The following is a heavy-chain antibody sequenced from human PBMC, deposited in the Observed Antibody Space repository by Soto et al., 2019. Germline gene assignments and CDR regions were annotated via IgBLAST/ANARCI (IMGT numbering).Heavy chain of an antibody. V-gene: IGHV1-46*01. D-gene: IGHD2-21*01. J-gene: IGHJ1*01. CDR1: GFIFTDWF. CDR2: INTSGGNS. Sequence: HLAQSGPEVKRPGASVKISCKASGFIFTDWFMHWVRQAPGQGPEWMGIINTSGGNSIYSQKFHARVTMTRDTSTSTLYVELSSPTSADTAVYYCAKEGAIPGEVDAWGQGTLVTVSS. CDR3: AKEGAIPGEVDA.